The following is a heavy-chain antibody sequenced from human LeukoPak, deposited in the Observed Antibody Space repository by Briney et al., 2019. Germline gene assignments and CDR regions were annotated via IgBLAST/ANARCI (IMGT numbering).Heavy chain of an antibody. CDR1: GGSVSSYY. CDR3: TRAQYGYAFDY. V-gene: IGHV4-59*02. Sequence: SETLSLTXSVSGGSVSSYYWTWIRQPPGKGLEWIGYIYYTGSTNYNPSLKSRVTISLDTSKNQFSLKLSSVTAADTAVYYCTRAQYGYAFDYWGQGALVTVSS. D-gene: IGHD5-12*01. CDR2: IYYTGST. J-gene: IGHJ4*02.